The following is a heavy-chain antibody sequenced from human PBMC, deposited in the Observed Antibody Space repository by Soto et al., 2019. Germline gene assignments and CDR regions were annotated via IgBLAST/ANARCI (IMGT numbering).Heavy chain of an antibody. CDR2: IDPSSGRA. CDR3: AISGLEEYWFDP. V-gene: IGHV1-46*01. D-gene: IGHD3-16*01. Sequence: ASVKVSCKAPGDTFTTYYIHWVRQAPGQGLEWMGIIDPSSGRADYAQRFQVRVTMTRDTSTSTSYMELSSLRSEDTAVYYCAISGLEEYWFDPWGQGTLVTVSS. J-gene: IGHJ5*02. CDR1: GDTFTTYY.